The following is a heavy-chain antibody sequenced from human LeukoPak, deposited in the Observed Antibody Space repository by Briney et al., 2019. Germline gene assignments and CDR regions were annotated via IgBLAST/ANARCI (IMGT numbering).Heavy chain of an antibody. CDR2: ISGSGGST. J-gene: IGHJ4*02. V-gene: IGHV3-23*01. CDR1: GFTFSSYA. D-gene: IGHD3-16*02. CDR3: AKISDSPDYDYVRGSYRSHPFDY. Sequence: GGSLRLSCAASGFTFSSYAMSWVRQAPGKGLEWVSAISGSGGSTYYADSVKGRFTISRDNSKNTLYLQMNSLRAEDTAVYYCAKISDSPDYDYVRGSYRSHPFDYWGQGTLVTVSS.